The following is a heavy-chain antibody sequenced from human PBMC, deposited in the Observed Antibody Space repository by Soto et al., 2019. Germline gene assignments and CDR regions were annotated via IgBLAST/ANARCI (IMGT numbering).Heavy chain of an antibody. CDR1: GFTFSSYS. CDR3: AREGVGSTVTYYYYYMDV. D-gene: IGHD4-17*01. Sequence: GGSLRLSCAASGFTFSSYSMNWVRQAPGKGLEWVSSISSSSSYIYYADSVKGRFTISRDNAKNSLYLQMNSLRAEDTAVYYCAREGVGSTVTYYYYYMDVWGKGTTVTVSS. V-gene: IGHV3-21*01. CDR2: ISSSSSYI. J-gene: IGHJ6*03.